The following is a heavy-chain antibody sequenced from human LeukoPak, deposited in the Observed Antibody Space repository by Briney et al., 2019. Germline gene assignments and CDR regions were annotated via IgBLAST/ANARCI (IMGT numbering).Heavy chain of an antibody. D-gene: IGHD2-2*01. V-gene: IGHV1-18*01. CDR1: GYTFTSYG. J-gene: IGHJ6*03. CDR3: AREEVPAAPSYYYYMDV. CDR2: ISAYNGNT. Sequence: GASVKVSCKASGYTFTSYGISWVRQAPGQGLEWMGWISAYNGNTNYAQKLQGRVTMTTDTSTSTAYMELRSLRSDDTAVYYCAREEVPAAPSYYYYMDVWGKGTTVTVSS.